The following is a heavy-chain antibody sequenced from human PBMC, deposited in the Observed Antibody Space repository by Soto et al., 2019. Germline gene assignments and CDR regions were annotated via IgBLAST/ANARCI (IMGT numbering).Heavy chain of an antibody. J-gene: IGHJ4*02. CDR1: GFTFTKAY. D-gene: IGHD1-26*01. Sequence: EVQLVESGGGLVEPGGSIRLSCVASGFTFTKAYMTWVRQAPGKGLEWVGRIKGSHAGGTTGYATSVKGRFTISRDDSKTTLYLQMNSLKTEDTSVYYCATEGGYPGSNFYGAYWGQGTLVTVSS. CDR2: IKGSHAGGTT. CDR3: ATEGGYPGSNFYGAY. V-gene: IGHV3-15*01.